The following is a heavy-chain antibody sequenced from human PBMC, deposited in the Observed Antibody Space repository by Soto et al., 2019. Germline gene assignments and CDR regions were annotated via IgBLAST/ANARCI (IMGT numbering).Heavy chain of an antibody. D-gene: IGHD6-19*01. CDR1: GCSISSGGYY. CDR2: IYYSGST. V-gene: IGHV4-31*03. CDR3: ARGTVAGPFDY. J-gene: IGHJ4*02. Sequence: QVQLQESGPGLVKPSQTLSLTCTVSGCSISSGGYYWSWIRQHPGKGLEWIGYIYYSGSTDYNPSLKSRVTISVDTCKNKFDLKLSSVTAADTAVYYCARGTVAGPFDYWGQGTLVTVSS.